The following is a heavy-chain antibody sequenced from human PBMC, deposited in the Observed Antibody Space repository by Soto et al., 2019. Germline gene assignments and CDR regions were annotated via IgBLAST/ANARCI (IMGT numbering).Heavy chain of an antibody. V-gene: IGHV3-15*07. CDR3: TTSGEYYDILTGPYYYYGMDV. J-gene: IGHJ6*02. CDR2: IKSKTDGGTT. Sequence: GGSLRLSCAASGFTFSNAWMNWVRQAPGKGLEWVGRIKSKTDGGTTDYAAPVKGRFTISRDDSKNTLYLQMNSLKTEDTAVYYCTTSGEYYDILTGPYYYYGMDVWGQGTTVTVSS. CDR1: GFTFSNAW. D-gene: IGHD3-9*01.